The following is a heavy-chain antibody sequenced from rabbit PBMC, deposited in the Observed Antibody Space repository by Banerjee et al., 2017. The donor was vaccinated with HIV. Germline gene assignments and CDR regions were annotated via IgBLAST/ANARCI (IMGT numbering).Heavy chain of an antibody. V-gene: IGHV1S45*01. CDR2: IAGSSSGFT. J-gene: IGHJ4*01. D-gene: IGHD1-1*01. CDR1: GFSFSSSDY. Sequence: QEQLVESGGGLVKPGASLTLTCIASGFSFSSSDYMCWVRQAPGKGLEWISCIAGSSSGFTYSATWAKGRFTCSKTSSTTVTLQMSSLTAADTATYFCARDLTGVIGWNFGWWGPGTLVTVS. CDR3: ARDLTGVIGWNFGW.